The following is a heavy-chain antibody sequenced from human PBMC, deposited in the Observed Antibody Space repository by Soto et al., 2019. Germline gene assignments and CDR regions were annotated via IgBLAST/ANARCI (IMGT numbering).Heavy chain of an antibody. V-gene: IGHV4-39*01. CDR2: IYYSGST. Sequence: SETLSLTCTVSGGSISSSSYYWGWIRQPPGKRLEWIGSIYYSGSTYYNPSLKGRVTISVDTSKNQFSLKLSSVTAADTAVYYCARHVAGYSSGLDYWGQGTLVTVSS. CDR3: ARHVAGYSSGLDY. J-gene: IGHJ4*02. D-gene: IGHD6-19*01. CDR1: GGSISSSSYY.